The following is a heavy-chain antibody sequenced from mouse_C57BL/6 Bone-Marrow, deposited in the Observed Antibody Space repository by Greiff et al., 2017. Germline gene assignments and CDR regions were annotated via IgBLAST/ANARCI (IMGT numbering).Heavy chain of an antibody. CDR3: ARSQVVYFDY. V-gene: IGHV7-3*01. Sequence: EVKLVESGGGLVQPGGSLSLSCAASGFTFTDYYMSWVRQPPGKALEWLGFIRNKANGYTTEYSASVKGRFTISRDNSQSILYLQMNALGAEDSATYYCARSQVVYFDYWGQGTTLTVSS. CDR2: IRNKANGYTT. J-gene: IGHJ2*01. D-gene: IGHD1-1*01. CDR1: GFTFTDYY.